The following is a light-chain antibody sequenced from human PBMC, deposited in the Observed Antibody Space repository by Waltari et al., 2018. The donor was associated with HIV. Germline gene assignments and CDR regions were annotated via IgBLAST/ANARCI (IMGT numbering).Light chain of an antibody. J-gene: IGLJ3*02. V-gene: IGLV10-54*01. CDR3: SAWDSSLSEWV. Sequence: AGLTQPSSVSKGLGQHVTLPCPGNDKNVGHEGAAWLLRPEGHPPEVLTYRGGARPAGISQKYAASRSGNTASLTITGLRVDDEAVYYCSAWDSSLSEWVFGGGTKRTVL. CDR1: DKNVGHEG. CDR2: RGG.